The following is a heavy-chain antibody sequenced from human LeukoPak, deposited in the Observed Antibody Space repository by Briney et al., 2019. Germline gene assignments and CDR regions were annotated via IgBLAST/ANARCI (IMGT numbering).Heavy chain of an antibody. Sequence: PGGSLGLSCAASGFTFSSYGMHWVRQAPGKGLEWVAFIRYDGSNKYYADSVKGRFTISRDNSKNTLYLQMNSLRAEDTAVYYCAKDHLGYCSSTSCSPVDYWGQGTLVTVSS. D-gene: IGHD2-2*01. CDR1: GFTFSSYG. CDR2: IRYDGSNK. J-gene: IGHJ4*02. CDR3: AKDHLGYCSSTSCSPVDY. V-gene: IGHV3-30*02.